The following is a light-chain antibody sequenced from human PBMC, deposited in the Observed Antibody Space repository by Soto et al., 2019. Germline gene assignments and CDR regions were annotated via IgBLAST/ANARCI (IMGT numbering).Light chain of an antibody. Sequence: EIVLTQSPGTLSLSPGERATLSCRASQSVSSSYLAWYQQKPDQAPRLLIYGASSRATGIPDRFSGSGSGTDLTLTISRLEPEDFGVYYCQRYGSSPRTFGQGTKVEI. CDR2: GAS. J-gene: IGKJ1*01. CDR3: QRYGSSPRT. CDR1: QSVSSSY. V-gene: IGKV3-20*01.